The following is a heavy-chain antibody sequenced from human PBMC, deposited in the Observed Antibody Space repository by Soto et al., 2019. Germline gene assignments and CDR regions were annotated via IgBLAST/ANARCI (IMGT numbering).Heavy chain of an antibody. Sequence: ASVKVSCKASGYTFTSYGISWVRQAPGQGLEWMGWISAYNGNTNYAQKLQGRVTMTTDTSTSTAYMELRSLRSDDTAVYYCARGGIWGSYRGYYYYYMDVWGKGTTVTVSS. CDR2: ISAYNGNT. D-gene: IGHD3-16*02. CDR3: ARGGIWGSYRGYYYYYMDV. V-gene: IGHV1-18*01. CDR1: GYTFTSYG. J-gene: IGHJ6*03.